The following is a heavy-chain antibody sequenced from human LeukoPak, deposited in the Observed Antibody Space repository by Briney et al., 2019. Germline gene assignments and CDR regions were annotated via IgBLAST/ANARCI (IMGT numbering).Heavy chain of an antibody. CDR3: ARDPHWFDP. CDR1: GFTFSSYA. CDR2: ISYDGSNK. J-gene: IGHJ5*02. Sequence: GRSLRLSCAASGFTFSSYAMHWLRQAPGKGLEWVAVISYDGSNKYYADSVKGRFTISRDNSKNTLYLQMNSLRAEDTAVYYCARDPHWFDPWGQGTLVTVSS. V-gene: IGHV3-30*04.